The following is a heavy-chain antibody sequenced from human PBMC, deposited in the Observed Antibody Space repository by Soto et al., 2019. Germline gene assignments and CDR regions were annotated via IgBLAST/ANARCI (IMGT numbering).Heavy chain of an antibody. CDR2: INPKSGGT. V-gene: IGHV1-2*04. Sequence: GASVKVSVKASGYSFTEYHIHCLRQAPRQLLDWLGRINPKSGGTSTAQKFQGWVTMTRDRSISTVYMELTRLRSDDTAVYFCARGHSTDCSNGVCSFFYNHEMDVWGQGTTVTVSS. D-gene: IGHD2-8*01. J-gene: IGHJ6*02. CDR3: ARGHSTDCSNGVCSFFYNHEMDV. CDR1: GYSFTEYH.